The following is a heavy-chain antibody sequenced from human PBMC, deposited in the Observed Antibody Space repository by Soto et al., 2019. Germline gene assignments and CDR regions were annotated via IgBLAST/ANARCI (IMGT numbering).Heavy chain of an antibody. J-gene: IGHJ4*02. CDR3: ARRFGPGDLFDY. CDR2: IYWDADK. CDR1: GFSLTTSGVG. D-gene: IGHD3-10*01. Sequence: QITLKESGPTLVKPTQTLTLTCAFSGFSLTTSGVGVGWIRQRPGKALEWLALIYWDADKRYSPSLKSRLTIIRDTSKNQVVLTVANMDPVDTATYYYARRFGPGDLFDYWGQGTLVTVSS. V-gene: IGHV2-5*02.